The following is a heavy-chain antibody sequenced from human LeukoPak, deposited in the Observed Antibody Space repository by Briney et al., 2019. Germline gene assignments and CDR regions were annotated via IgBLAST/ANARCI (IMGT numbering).Heavy chain of an antibody. Sequence: SVKVSCKASGGTFSSYAISWVRQAPGQGLEWMGGIIPIFGTANYAQKFQGRVTITADESTSTAYMELSSLRSEDTAVYYCARSLVDCGSGSYRSFDYWGQGTLVTVSS. J-gene: IGHJ4*02. CDR3: ARSLVDCGSGSYRSFDY. CDR2: IIPIFGTA. D-gene: IGHD3-10*01. V-gene: IGHV1-69*01. CDR1: GGTFSSYA.